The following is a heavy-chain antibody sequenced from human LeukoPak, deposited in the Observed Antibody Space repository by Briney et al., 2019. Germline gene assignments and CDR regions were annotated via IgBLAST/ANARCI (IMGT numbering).Heavy chain of an antibody. D-gene: IGHD6-19*01. CDR1: GFMFSSYA. J-gene: IGHJ4*02. V-gene: IGHV3-23*01. CDR3: ARGDNSGWRNVYYFDY. Sequence: GGSLRLSCAASGFMFSSYAMSWVRQDPGKGLEWVSDISGSGDRTNQADSVKGRFTISRDNSKNTLYLQMNSLRAEDTAVYYCARGDNSGWRNVYYFDYWGQGTLVTVSS. CDR2: ISGSGDRT.